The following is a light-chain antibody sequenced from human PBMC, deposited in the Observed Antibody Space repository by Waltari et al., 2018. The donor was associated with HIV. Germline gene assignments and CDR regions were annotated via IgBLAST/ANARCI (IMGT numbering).Light chain of an antibody. CDR1: NSDVGGDNY. CDR3: ASYAGSTNV. V-gene: IGLV2-8*01. J-gene: IGLJ1*01. CDR2: EVS. Sequence: QSALTQPPSASGSPGQSVTISCTGTNSDVGGDNYVSWYQLHPGKAPKLMIYEVSKRPSGVPDRFSGSKSGNTASLTVSGLQSEDEADYFCASYAGSTNVFGTGTKVTVL.